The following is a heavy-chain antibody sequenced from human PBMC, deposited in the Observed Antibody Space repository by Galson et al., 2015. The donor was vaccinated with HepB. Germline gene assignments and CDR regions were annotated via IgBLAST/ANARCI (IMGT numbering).Heavy chain of an antibody. CDR3: ARTYYDFWSGVDAFDI. CDR2: ISWNSGSI. Sequence: SLRLSCAASGFTFDDYAMHWVRQAPGKGLEWVSGISWNSGSIGYADSVKGRFTISRDNAKNSLYLQMNSLRAEDTAVYYCARTYYDFWSGVDAFDIWGQGTVLTVSS. D-gene: IGHD3-3*01. CDR1: GFTFDDYA. J-gene: IGHJ3*02. V-gene: IGHV3-9*01.